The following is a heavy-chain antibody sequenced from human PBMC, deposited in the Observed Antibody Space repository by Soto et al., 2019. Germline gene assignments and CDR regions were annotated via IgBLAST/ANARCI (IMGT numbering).Heavy chain of an antibody. Sequence: PSETLSLTCTVSGGSISSYYWSWIRQPPGKGLEWIGYIYYSGSTNYNPSLKGRVTISVDTSKNQFSLKLSSVTAADTAVYYCARHVSGRLEIYYYFDYWGQGTLVTVSS. V-gene: IGHV4-59*08. D-gene: IGHD3-10*01. CDR2: IYYSGST. J-gene: IGHJ4*02. CDR3: ARHVSGRLEIYYYFDY. CDR1: GGSISSYY.